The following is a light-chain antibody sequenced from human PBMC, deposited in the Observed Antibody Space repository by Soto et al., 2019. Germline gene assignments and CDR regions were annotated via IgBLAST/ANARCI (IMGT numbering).Light chain of an antibody. CDR3: CSYVGSYTSYV. J-gene: IGLJ1*01. Sequence: QPVLTQPRSVSGSPGQSVTISCTGTSSDVGGYNFVSWYQQHPGKAPKFMIYDVTKRPSGVPDRFSGSKSGNMASLTISGLQAEDEADYYCCSYVGSYTSYVFGTGTKVTVL. V-gene: IGLV2-11*01. CDR1: SSDVGGYNF. CDR2: DVT.